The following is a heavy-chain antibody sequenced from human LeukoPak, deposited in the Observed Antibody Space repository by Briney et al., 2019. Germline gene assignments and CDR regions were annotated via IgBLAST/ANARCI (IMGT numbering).Heavy chain of an antibody. J-gene: IGHJ4*02. CDR2: ISSSSSYI. CDR1: GFTFSSYS. V-gene: IGHV3-21*01. D-gene: IGHD2-2*01. Sequence: GGSLRLSCAASGFTFSSYSMNWVRQAPGKGLEWVSSISSSSSYIYYADSVKGRFTISRDNAKNSLYLQMNSLRAEDTAVYYCAREGYCSTTSCSFDYWGQGTLVTVSS. CDR3: AREGYCSTTSCSFDY.